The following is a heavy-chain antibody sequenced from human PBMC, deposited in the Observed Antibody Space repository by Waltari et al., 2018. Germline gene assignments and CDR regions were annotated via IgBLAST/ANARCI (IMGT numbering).Heavy chain of an antibody. CDR3: ARDLVIAVAGPGY. J-gene: IGHJ4*01. V-gene: IGHV3-30-3*01. CDR2: ISYDGSNK. CDR1: GFTFSSYA. Sequence: QVQLVESGGGVVQPGRSLRLSCAASGFTFSSYAMHWVRQAPGKGLEWVAVISYDGSNKYYADSVKCRFTISRDNSKNTLYLQMNSLRAEDTAVYYCARDLVIAVAGPGYWGQGTLVTVSS. D-gene: IGHD6-19*01.